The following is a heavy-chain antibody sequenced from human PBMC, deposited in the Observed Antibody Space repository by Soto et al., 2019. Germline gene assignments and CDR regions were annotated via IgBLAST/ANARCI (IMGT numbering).Heavy chain of an antibody. V-gene: IGHV1-69*13. CDR1: GGTFSSYA. Sequence: ASVKVSCKASGGTFSSYAISWVRQTPGQGLEWMGGIIPIFGTANYAQKFQGRVTITADESTSTAYMELSSLRSEDTAVYYCARHGSSSYYYYGMDVWGQGTTVTVSS. CDR3: ARHGSSSYYYYGMDV. J-gene: IGHJ6*02. D-gene: IGHD6-6*01. CDR2: IIPIFGTA.